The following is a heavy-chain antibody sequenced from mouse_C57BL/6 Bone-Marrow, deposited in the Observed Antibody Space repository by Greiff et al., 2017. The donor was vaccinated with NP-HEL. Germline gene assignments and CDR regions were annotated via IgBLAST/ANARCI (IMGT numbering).Heavy chain of an antibody. D-gene: IGHD2-4*01. CDR2: IYPGDGDT. V-gene: IGHV1-80*01. CDR3: SRGDDYDDFGF. CDR1: GYAFSSYW. Sequence: QVQLKESGAELVKPGASVKISCKASGYAFSSYWMNWVKQRPGKGLEWIGQIYPGDGDTNYNGKFKGKATLTADKSSSTAYMQLSSLTSEESAVYFCSRGDDYDDFGFWGQGTTLTVSS. J-gene: IGHJ2*01.